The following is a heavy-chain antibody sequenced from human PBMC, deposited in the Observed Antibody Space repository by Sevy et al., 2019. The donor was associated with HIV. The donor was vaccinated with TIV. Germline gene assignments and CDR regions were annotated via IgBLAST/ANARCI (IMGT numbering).Heavy chain of an antibody. V-gene: IGHV3-30*18. CDR1: GFTFSSSG. CDR2: ISYDGRNK. J-gene: IGHJ5*02. D-gene: IGHD1-1*01. Sequence: GGSLRLSCSASGFTFSSSGMHWVRQAPGSGLEWVAIISYDGRNKYYADSVKGRFTISRDNSKNTLYLQMNSLRTEDTAVYYCAKDGGGYNDAPSDQWGQGTLVTVSS. CDR3: AKDGGGYNDAPSDQ.